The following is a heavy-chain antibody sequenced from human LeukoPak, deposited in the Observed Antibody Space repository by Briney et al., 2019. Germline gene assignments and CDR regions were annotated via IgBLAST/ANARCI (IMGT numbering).Heavy chain of an antibody. D-gene: IGHD1-26*01. V-gene: IGHV3-23*01. Sequence: PGGSLRLSCAASGFTVSSNYMSWVRQAPGKGLEWASGISGNGGNTYYADSVKGRFTISRDNSKNTLYLQMNSLRAEDTGVYYCASGSGTYYSSYYYYGMDVWGQGTTVTVSS. CDR3: ASGSGTYYSSYYYYGMDV. J-gene: IGHJ6*02. CDR2: ISGNGGNT. CDR1: GFTVSSNY.